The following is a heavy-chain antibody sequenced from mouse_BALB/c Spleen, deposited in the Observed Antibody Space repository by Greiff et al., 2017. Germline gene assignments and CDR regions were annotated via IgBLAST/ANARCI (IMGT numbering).Heavy chain of an antibody. Sequence: QVQLKESGPGLVAPSQSLSITCTVSGFSLTSYGVHWVRQPPGKGLEWLGVIWAGGSTNYNSALMSRLSISKDNSKSQVFLKMNSLQTDDTAMYYCAREEYGNFAWFAYWGQGTLVTVSA. CDR1: GFSLTSYG. CDR3: AREEYGNFAWFAY. V-gene: IGHV2-9*02. D-gene: IGHD2-10*02. CDR2: IWAGGST. J-gene: IGHJ3*01.